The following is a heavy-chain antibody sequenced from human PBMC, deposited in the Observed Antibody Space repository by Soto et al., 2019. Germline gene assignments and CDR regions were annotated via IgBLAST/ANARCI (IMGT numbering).Heavy chain of an antibody. CDR3: ARTPAGGSSTL. D-gene: IGHD1-26*01. V-gene: IGHV1-18*01. Sequence: QVQLVQSGAEMKKPGASVKVSCKASGYTFPSYGISWVRQAPGQGLEWMGWISAYNGNTHFAQKFQGRVTMTTDTSTTTAYMELRSLRSDDTAGYYCARTPAGGSSTLWGQGTLVTVSS. CDR2: ISAYNGNT. CDR1: GYTFPSYG. J-gene: IGHJ4*02.